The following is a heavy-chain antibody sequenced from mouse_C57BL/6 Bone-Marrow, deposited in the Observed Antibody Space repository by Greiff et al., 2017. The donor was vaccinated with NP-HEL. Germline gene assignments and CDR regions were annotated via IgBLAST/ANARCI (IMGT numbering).Heavy chain of an antibody. J-gene: IGHJ2*01. CDR2: IHPNSGST. CDR1: GYTFTSYW. D-gene: IGHD4-1*01. Sequence: QVQLQQPGAELVKPGASVKLSCKASGYTFTSYWMHWVKQRPGQGLEWIGMIHPNSGSTNYNEKFKSKATLTVDNSSSTAYMQLSSLTSEDSAVSYCARDGLGRRGYYFDYWGQGTTLTVSS. CDR3: ARDGLGRRGYYFDY. V-gene: IGHV1-64*01.